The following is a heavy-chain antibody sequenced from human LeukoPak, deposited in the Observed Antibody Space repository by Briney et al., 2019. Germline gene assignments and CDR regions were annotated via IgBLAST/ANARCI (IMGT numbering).Heavy chain of an antibody. CDR1: GFTLSSYW. CDR3: AKGTKPVMTIPDY. Sequence: PGGSLRLSCAASGFTLSSYWMSWVRQAPGKGLEWVANIKQDGSEKNYMDPVKGRFTISRDNAKNSLYLQMNSLRAEDTAMYYCAKGTKPVMTIPDYWGQGILVTVSS. CDR2: IKQDGSEK. D-gene: IGHD1/OR15-1a*01. V-gene: IGHV3-7*03. J-gene: IGHJ4*02.